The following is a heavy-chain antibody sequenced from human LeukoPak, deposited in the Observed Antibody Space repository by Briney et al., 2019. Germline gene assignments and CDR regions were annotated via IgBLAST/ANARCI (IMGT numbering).Heavy chain of an antibody. V-gene: IGHV1-18*01. Sequence: ASVKVSCKASGYSFTTYAISWVRQAPGQGLERMGWLSAYNANTNYAQKFQGRVTMTTDTSTNTAYMELRSLTSDDTAVYYCARDREGGCSGGSCYSDAWGQGTLVTVSS. D-gene: IGHD2-15*01. CDR1: GYSFTTYA. CDR3: ARDREGGCSGGSCYSDA. J-gene: IGHJ4*02. CDR2: LSAYNANT.